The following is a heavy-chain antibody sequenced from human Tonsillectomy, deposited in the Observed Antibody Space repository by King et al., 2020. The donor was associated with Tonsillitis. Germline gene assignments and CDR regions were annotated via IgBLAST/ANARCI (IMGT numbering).Heavy chain of an antibody. CDR2: ISGSGGST. CDR1: GFTFSSYA. D-gene: IGHD3-10*01. Sequence: VQLVESGGGLVQPGGSLRLSCAASGFTFSSYAMSWVRQAPGKGLEWVSAISGSGGSTYYADSVKGRFTISRDNSKNTLYLQMNSLRAEDTAVYYCAKDGHFTQYYYGSGSPPVAFDIWGQGTMVTVSS. J-gene: IGHJ3*02. CDR3: AKDGHFTQYYYGSGSPPVAFDI. V-gene: IGHV3-23*04.